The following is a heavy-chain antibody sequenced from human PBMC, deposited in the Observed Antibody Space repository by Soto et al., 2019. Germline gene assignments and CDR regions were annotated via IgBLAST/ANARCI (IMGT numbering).Heavy chain of an antibody. CDR1: GGSFSGYY. J-gene: IGHJ6*02. V-gene: IGHV4-34*01. Sequence: SETLSLTCAVYGGSFSGYYWTWIRQPPETVLEWIGEINHSGSTNYNQSLKSRVTISVDTSKNQFSLKLTSVTAADTAVYYCASSHIAVAPYGMDVWGQGTTVTVSS. D-gene: IGHD6-13*01. CDR3: ASSHIAVAPYGMDV. CDR2: INHSGST.